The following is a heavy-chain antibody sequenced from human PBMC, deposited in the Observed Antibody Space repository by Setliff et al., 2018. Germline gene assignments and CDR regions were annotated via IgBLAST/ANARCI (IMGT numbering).Heavy chain of an antibody. CDR2: IYHSGST. CDR1: SYSISTNYY. D-gene: IGHD3-10*01. CDR3: ARVGAVNYDFDS. J-gene: IGHJ4*02. V-gene: IGHV4-38-2*01. Sequence: PSETLSLTCAVSSYSISTNYYWGWIRQPPGKGLEWIGSIYHSGSTYYNPSLKSRVTISVDTPKNQFSLKLTSVTAADTAVYYCARVGAVNYDFDSWGQGTLVTVSS.